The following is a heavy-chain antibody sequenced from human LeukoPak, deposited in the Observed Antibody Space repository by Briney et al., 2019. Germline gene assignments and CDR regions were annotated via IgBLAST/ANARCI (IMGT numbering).Heavy chain of an antibody. CDR2: IYSSGST. CDR1: GGSISSYY. V-gene: IGHV4-59*08. J-gene: IGHJ3*01. Sequence: PSETLSLTCTVSGGSISSYYWSWIRQPPGKGLEWLGYIYSSGSTNYNPSLKSRVTISVDTSKNQFSLKLSSVTAADTAAYYCAIHGVYNWNDYAFDVWGQGTMVTVSS. CDR3: AIHGVYNWNDYAFDV. D-gene: IGHD1-1*01.